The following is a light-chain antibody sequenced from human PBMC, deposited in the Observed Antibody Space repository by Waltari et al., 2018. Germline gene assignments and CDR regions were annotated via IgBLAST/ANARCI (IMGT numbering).Light chain of an antibody. CDR2: DAS. V-gene: IGKV3-11*01. J-gene: IGKJ1*01. CDR3: LQRSLWPWT. CDR1: QTVSTY. Sequence: IVLTQSPATLSLSPGERATLSCRASQTVSTYLAWFQQKPGQAPRHLIYDASNRAPGIPARFSGSGSGTDFSLTISSLEPEDFAVYYCLQRSLWPWTFGQGTKVAVK.